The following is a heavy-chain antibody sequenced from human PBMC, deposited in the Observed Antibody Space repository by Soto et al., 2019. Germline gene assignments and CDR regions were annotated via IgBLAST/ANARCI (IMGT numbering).Heavy chain of an antibody. V-gene: IGHV4-30-4*01. CDR3: ARGRYCLTGRCSTNWFDX. CDR1: GDSISSVDYF. D-gene: IGHD2-15*01. CDR2: IYKSATT. J-gene: IGHJ5*01. Sequence: SETLSLTCSVSGDSISSVDYFWAWIRQPPGQALEYIGYIYKSATTYYNPSFESRVAISLDTSKSQFSLNVTSVTAADTAVYFCARGRYCLTGRCSTNWFDXWGQGTLVTVSX.